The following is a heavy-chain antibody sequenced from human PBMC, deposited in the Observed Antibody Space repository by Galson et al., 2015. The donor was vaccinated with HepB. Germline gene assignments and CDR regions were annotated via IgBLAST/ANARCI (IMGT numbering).Heavy chain of an antibody. CDR1: GYTFTSYG. Sequence: SVKVSCKASGYTFTSYGITWVRQAPGQGLEWMGCIIAYNGDTNYAQKFQGRVTMTTDTSTSTAYMELRSLRSDDTAVYYCARQVVGDAFDFWGQGTMVTASS. V-gene: IGHV1-18*01. CDR3: ARQVVGDAFDF. CDR2: IIAYNGDT. J-gene: IGHJ3*01. D-gene: IGHD3-22*01.